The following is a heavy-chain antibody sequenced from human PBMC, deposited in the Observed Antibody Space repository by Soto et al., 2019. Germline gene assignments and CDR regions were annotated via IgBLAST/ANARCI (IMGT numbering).Heavy chain of an antibody. CDR2: ISYDGSNK. D-gene: IGHD3-22*01. J-gene: IGHJ4*02. Sequence: VRQAPGKGLEWVAVISYDGSNKYNVDSVKGRFTISRDNSKNTLYLQMNSLRTEDTAVYYCARDPDSSGYYPHFDYWGQGTLVTVSS. V-gene: IGHV3-30-3*01. CDR3: ARDPDSSGYYPHFDY.